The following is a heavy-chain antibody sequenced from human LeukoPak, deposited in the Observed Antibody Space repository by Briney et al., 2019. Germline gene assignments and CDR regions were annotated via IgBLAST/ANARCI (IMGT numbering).Heavy chain of an antibody. J-gene: IGHJ4*02. V-gene: IGHV4-59*01. CDR2: ISYSGSP. CDR3: ARGGASSRYFNS. D-gene: IGHD6-13*01. Sequence: SETLSLTCSVSGGSISSDHWSWIRQPPGKGLEWIAFISYSGSPDYNPSLKSRVTISIDTSKNQFSLKLTSVTSADTAVYYCARGGASSRYFNSWGQGTLVTVSS. CDR1: GGSISSDH.